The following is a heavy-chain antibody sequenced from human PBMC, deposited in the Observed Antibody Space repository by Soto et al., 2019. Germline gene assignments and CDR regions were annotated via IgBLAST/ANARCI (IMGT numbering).Heavy chain of an antibody. CDR2: IYYSGST. D-gene: IGHD2-15*01. J-gene: IGHJ5*02. Sequence: QVQLQESGPGLVKPSQTLSLTCTVSGGSISSGDYYWSWIRQHPGKGLEWIGYIYYSGSTYYNPSLKGGFPYQVAPPKTRFSRKLSFGTAEATALYYGESWWVVSGQGFDPWGKETRFT. V-gene: IGHV4-31*03. CDR3: ESWWVVSGQGFDP. CDR1: GGSISSGDYY.